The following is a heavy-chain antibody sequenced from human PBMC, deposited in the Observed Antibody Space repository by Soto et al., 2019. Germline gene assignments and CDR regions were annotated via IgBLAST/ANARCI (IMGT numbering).Heavy chain of an antibody. CDR1: GGSISSYY. V-gene: IGHV4-59*01. D-gene: IGHD3-22*01. J-gene: IGHJ6*02. Sequence: NPSETLSLTCTVSGGSISSYYWSWIRQPPGKGLEWIGYIYYGGSTNYNPSLKSRVTISVDTSKNQFSLKLSSVTAADTAVYYCARVSYYDPYYYGMDVWGQGTTVTVSS. CDR2: IYYGGST. CDR3: ARVSYYDPYYYGMDV.